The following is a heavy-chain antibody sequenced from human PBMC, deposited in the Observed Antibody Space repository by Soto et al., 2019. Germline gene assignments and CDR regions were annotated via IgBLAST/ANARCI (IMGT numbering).Heavy chain of an antibody. V-gene: IGHV4-59*08. CDR3: ARRYSGYGDY. CDR2: IYYRGNT. Sequence: SETLSLTCTVSGGSIGTYYWSWIRQPPGKGLEWIGYIYYRGNTDYNPSLKSRVTISLDTPKNQFSLKLSSVTAADTAVYYCARRYSGYGDYWGQGTLVPVSS. CDR1: GGSIGTYY. D-gene: IGHD5-12*01. J-gene: IGHJ4*02.